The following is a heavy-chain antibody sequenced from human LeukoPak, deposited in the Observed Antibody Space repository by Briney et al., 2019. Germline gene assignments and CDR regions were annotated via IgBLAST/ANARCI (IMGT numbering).Heavy chain of an antibody. CDR1: GYTFTGYY. CDR3: ARSHDTGLETPNFDY. CDR2: INTNTGNP. V-gene: IGHV7-4-1*02. J-gene: IGHJ4*02. Sequence: EASVKVSCRASGYTFTGYYMHWVRQAPGQGLEWVGWINTNTGNPTYAQGFTGRFVFSLDTSVSTAYLQISSLKAEDTAVYYCARSHDTGLETPNFDYWGQGTLVPVSS. D-gene: IGHD5-18*01.